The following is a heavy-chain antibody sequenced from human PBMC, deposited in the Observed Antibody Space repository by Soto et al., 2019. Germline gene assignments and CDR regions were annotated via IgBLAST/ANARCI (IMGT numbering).Heavy chain of an antibody. CDR3: ARGGENDAFDV. CDR1: GFIVSNNY. J-gene: IGHJ3*01. Sequence: EVHLVETGGGLIQPGGSLRLSCAASGFIVSNNYMSWVRQAPGKGLEWVSVLYSGGGTYYADSVKGRFTISRDSSKNTLYLQMTSLSDEDTAVYFCARGGENDAFDVWGQGTMVTVSS. V-gene: IGHV3-53*02. D-gene: IGHD3-10*01. CDR2: LYSGGGT.